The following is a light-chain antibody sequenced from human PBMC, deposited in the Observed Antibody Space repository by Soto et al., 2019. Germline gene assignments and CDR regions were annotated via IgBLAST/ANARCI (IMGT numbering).Light chain of an antibody. Sequence: QSVLTQPASVSGSPGQSITISCTGTSSDVGSYNFVSWYQQHPGKAPKLMIYEGSKRPSGVSNRFSGSKSGNTASLTISGLQAEDEADYYCCSYAGSSTYVVFGGGTQLTV. CDR3: CSYAGSSTYVV. CDR2: EGS. CDR1: SSDVGSYNF. J-gene: IGLJ2*01. V-gene: IGLV2-23*01.